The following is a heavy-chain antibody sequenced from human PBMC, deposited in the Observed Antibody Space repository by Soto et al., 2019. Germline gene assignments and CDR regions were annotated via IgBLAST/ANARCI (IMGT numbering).Heavy chain of an antibody. Sequence: QITLKESGPTLVNPTQTLTLTCTFSGFSLSTSGVGVGWIRQPPGKALEWLALIYWNDDKRYSPSLKSRLTITKATSKNQVVLTMTNMDPVDTATYYCAHSYVWGSYRYIDYWGQGTLVTVSS. CDR2: IYWNDDK. J-gene: IGHJ4*02. D-gene: IGHD3-16*02. CDR1: GFSLSTSGVG. CDR3: AHSYVWGSYRYIDY. V-gene: IGHV2-5*01.